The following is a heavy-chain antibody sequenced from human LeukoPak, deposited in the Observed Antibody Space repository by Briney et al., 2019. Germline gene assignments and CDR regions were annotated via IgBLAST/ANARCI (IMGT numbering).Heavy chain of an antibody. V-gene: IGHV3-30*02. Sequence: GGSLRLSCAASGFTFSSYGMHWVRQAPGKGLGWVAFIRYDGSNKYYAESVKGRFTISRDNSKNTLYLQMNSLRAEDTAVYYCAKSGTITFGGVIVPRGDFQHWGQGTLVTVSS. D-gene: IGHD3-16*02. J-gene: IGHJ1*01. CDR2: IRYDGSNK. CDR1: GFTFSSYG. CDR3: AKSGTITFGGVIVPRGDFQH.